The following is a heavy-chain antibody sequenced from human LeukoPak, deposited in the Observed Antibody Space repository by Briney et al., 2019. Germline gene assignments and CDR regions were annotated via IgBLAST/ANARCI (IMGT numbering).Heavy chain of an antibody. CDR2: IIPIFGTA. J-gene: IGHJ2*01. CDR3: ARSLGLATPFFDL. Sequence: SVKVSCKASGGTFSSYAISWVQQAPGQGLEWMGGIIPIFGTANYAQKFQGRVTITTDESTSTAYMELSSLRSEDTAVYYCARSLGLATPFFDLWGRGTLVTVSS. CDR1: GGTFSSYA. D-gene: IGHD5-18*01. V-gene: IGHV1-69*05.